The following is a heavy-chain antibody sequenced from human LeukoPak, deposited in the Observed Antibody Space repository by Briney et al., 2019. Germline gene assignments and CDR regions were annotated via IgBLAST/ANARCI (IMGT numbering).Heavy chain of an antibody. CDR1: SGLISTYY. CDR3: ARGLGFCSGGTCYDAFDI. D-gene: IGHD2-15*01. Sequence: SETLSLTCTVSSGLISTYYWSWIRQAAGKGLEWIGRIYTSGSTNFNPSLKSRVTMSLDTSKNQFSLKLTSVTAADTAVYYCARGLGFCSGGTCYDAFDIWGQGTMVIVSS. V-gene: IGHV4-4*07. CDR2: IYTSGST. J-gene: IGHJ3*02.